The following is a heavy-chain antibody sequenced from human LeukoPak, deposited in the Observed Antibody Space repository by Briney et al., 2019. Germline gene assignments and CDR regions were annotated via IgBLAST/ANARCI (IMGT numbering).Heavy chain of an antibody. D-gene: IGHD3-3*01. CDR2: IIPIIGTA. J-gene: IGHJ4*02. CDR1: GGTFSSYA. CDR3: AREGNDFWSGYPAPFDY. V-gene: IGHV1-69*13. Sequence: GASVKVSCKASGGTFSSYAISWVRQAPGQGLEWMGGIIPIIGTANYAQKFQDRVTITADESTSTAYMELSSLRSEDTAVYYCAREGNDFWSGYPAPFDYWGQGTLVTVSS.